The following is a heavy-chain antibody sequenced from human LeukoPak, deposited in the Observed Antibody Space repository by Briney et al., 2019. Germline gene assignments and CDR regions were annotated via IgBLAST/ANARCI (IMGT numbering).Heavy chain of an antibody. J-gene: IGHJ4*02. V-gene: IGHV3-15*01. CDR2: IKTKTDGGTT. D-gene: IGHD3-22*01. Sequence: PGGSLTLSCAASGFTFSHAWMSGVRQAPGKGLAWIGRIKTKTDGGTTDYAAPVKGRFTISRDDSKNTLYLQMNSLKTEDTAVYYCTTTYYDSSGYPYYFDYWGQGTLVTVSS. CDR3: TTTYYDSSGYPYYFDY. CDR1: GFTFSHAW.